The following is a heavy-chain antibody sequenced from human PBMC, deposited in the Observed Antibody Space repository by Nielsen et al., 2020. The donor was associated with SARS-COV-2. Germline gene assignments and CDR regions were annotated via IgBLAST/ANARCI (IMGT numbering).Heavy chain of an antibody. D-gene: IGHD1-14*01. Sequence: ASVKVSCKASGYTATDYFVHWVRQAPGQGLEWMGRISPNRGAKNYAQTFQGRVIMTRDTSTATAYIELSRLTSDDTAVYYCSTEVNQGGMDVWGQGTTVIVSS. CDR2: ISPNRGAK. CDR1: GYTATDYF. V-gene: IGHV1-2*06. CDR3: STEVNQGGMDV. J-gene: IGHJ6*02.